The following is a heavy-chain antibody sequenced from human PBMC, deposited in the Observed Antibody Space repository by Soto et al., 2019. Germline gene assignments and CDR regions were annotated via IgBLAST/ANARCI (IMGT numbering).Heavy chain of an antibody. CDR2: ISSSGSTK. Sequence: QAQLVESGGGLVKPGRSLRLSCAASGFSFSNYYMSWIRQAPGKGLEWVSYISSSGSTKYYADSMKGRFTVSRDNAKNSVYLEMNSLSAEDTAVYYCARESEDLTSNFDYWGQGTLVTVSS. V-gene: IGHV3-11*04. J-gene: IGHJ4*02. CDR1: GFSFSNYY. CDR3: ARESEDLTSNFDY.